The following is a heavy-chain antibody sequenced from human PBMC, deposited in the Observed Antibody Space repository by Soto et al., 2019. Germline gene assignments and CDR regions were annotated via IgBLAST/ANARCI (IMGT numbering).Heavy chain of an antibody. Sequence: PVGSLRLSCAASGFTFSSYAMSWVRQAPGKGLEWVSAISGSGGSTYYADSVKGRFTISRDNSKNTLYLQMNSLRAEDTAVYYCAKDGGVVVAATKYFDYWGQGTLVTVSS. J-gene: IGHJ4*02. CDR1: GFTFSSYA. CDR2: ISGSGGST. V-gene: IGHV3-23*01. D-gene: IGHD2-15*01. CDR3: AKDGGVVVAATKYFDY.